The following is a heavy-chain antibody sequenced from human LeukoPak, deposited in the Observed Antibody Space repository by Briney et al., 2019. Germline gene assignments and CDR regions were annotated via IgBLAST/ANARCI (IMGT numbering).Heavy chain of an antibody. D-gene: IGHD1-26*01. CDR1: GFTFSSYE. CDR2: ISSSGSTI. J-gene: IGHJ4*02. Sequence: GRSLRLFCAASGFTFSSYEMNWVRQAPGKGLEWVSYISSSGSTIYYADSVKGRFTISRDNAKNTLYLQMNSLRAEDTAVYYCARSRRRELLGTYFDYWGQGTLVTVSS. V-gene: IGHV3-48*03. CDR3: ARSRRRELLGTYFDY.